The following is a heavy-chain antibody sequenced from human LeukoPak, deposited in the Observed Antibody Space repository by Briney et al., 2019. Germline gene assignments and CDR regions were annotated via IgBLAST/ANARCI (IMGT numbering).Heavy chain of an antibody. CDR1: GGSISGFV. J-gene: IGHJ4*02. CDR3: ARLTKGEQWPAYYSDY. D-gene: IGHD6-19*01. CDR2: IYDTGTPT. Sequence: RSSETLSLTCTVSGGSISGFVWSWVRQPPGGGLDYIGFIYDTGTPTNYNPLLKSRVTLSVDTSKNQFSLNLKSVTAADTAVYYCARLTKGEQWPAYYSDYWGQGALVTVSS. V-gene: IGHV4-59*08.